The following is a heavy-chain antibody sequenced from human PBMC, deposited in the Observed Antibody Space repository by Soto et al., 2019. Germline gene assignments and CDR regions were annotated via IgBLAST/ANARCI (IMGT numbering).Heavy chain of an antibody. CDR1: GGSISSYY. Sequence: SETLSLTCTVSGGSISSYYWSWIRQSPGKRLEWIGYIYYSGSTDYNPSLKSRVTISADTSKNQFSLKLSSVTAADTAVYYCARFHDFWSDLNWFXPWGQGTLVTVSS. V-gene: IGHV4-59*01. CDR2: IYYSGST. CDR3: ARFHDFWSDLNWFXP. D-gene: IGHD3-3*01. J-gene: IGHJ5*02.